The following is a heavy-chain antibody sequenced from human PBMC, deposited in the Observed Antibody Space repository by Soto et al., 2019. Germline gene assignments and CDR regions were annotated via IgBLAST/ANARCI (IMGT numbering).Heavy chain of an antibody. Sequence: GGSLRLSCAASGFIFDDYGMSWARQAPGKGLEWVSGVNWNGGSTGYADSVKGRFTISRDNAKNFLFLQMNSLRVEDTAFYYCVRGASLNFDYWGKGTLVTVSS. V-gene: IGHV3-20*04. CDR1: GFIFDDYG. CDR3: VRGASLNFDY. D-gene: IGHD1-26*01. CDR2: VNWNGGST. J-gene: IGHJ4*02.